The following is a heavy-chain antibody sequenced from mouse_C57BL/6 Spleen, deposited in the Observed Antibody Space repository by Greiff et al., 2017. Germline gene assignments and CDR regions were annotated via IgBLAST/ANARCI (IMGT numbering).Heavy chain of an antibody. CDR2: ISDGGSYT. CDR1: GFTFSSYA. Sequence: EVQLQESGGGLVKPGGSLKLSCAASGFTFSSYAMSWVRQTPDKRLEWVATISDGGSYTYYPDNVKGRFTISRDNAKNNLYLQMSHLKSEDTAMYYCARDGPYAMDDWGQGTSVTVSS. J-gene: IGHJ4*01. V-gene: IGHV5-4*01. CDR3: ARDGPYAMDD.